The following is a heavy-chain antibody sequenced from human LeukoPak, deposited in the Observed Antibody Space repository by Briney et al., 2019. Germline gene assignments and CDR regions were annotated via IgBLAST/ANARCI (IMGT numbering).Heavy chain of an antibody. J-gene: IGHJ4*02. CDR1: GYTFTSYD. V-gene: IGHV1-8*03. D-gene: IGHD2-2*01. Sequence: ASVKVSCKASGYTFTSYDINWARQATGQGLEWMGWMNPNSGNTGYAQKFQGRVTITRNTSISTAYMELSSLRSEDTAVYYCARGLCGSTSCYADYWGQGTLVTVSS. CDR2: MNPNSGNT. CDR3: ARGLCGSTSCYADY.